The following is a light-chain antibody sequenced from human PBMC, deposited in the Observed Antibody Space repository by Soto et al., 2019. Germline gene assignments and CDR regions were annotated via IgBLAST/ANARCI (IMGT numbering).Light chain of an antibody. CDR2: DGA. V-gene: IGKV1-5*01. CDR1: QSIGSW. CDR3: QQYNKFSPT. Sequence: DIQMTQSPSTPSASVGDRVTMTCRASQSIGSWLAWYQHKPGRAPKLLIFDGARLESGVPSRFSGSGSGTEFTFTISSLQPEDFATYYCQQYNKFSPTFGQGTKVDIK. J-gene: IGKJ1*01.